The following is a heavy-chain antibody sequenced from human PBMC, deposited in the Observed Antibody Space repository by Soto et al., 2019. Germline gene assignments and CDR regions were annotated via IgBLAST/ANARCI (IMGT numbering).Heavy chain of an antibody. CDR1: GYTFTISF. V-gene: IGHV1-18*01. Sequence: ASLKVSFKASGYTFTISFINLFLQSPLQWLELMGLISTHNVNTNYAQKLQCKVTMTTDPSTSTAYMELRNLRSDDTAIYYCARDPSGLVFDYSAQGTLXIVSS. CDR2: ISTHNVNT. CDR3: ARDPSGLVFDY. J-gene: IGHJ4*02. D-gene: IGHD3-16*01.